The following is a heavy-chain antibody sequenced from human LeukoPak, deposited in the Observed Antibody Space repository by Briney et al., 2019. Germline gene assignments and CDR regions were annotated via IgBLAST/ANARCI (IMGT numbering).Heavy chain of an antibody. CDR1: GFTFSNYW. J-gene: IGHJ4*02. CDR2: IKQDGSEK. Sequence: GGSLRLSCAASGFTFSNYWMSWVRQAPGRGLEWVANIKQDGSEKYYVDSVKGRFTISRDNAKNSLYLQMNSLRAEDTAVYYCAREEGRGSPFDYWGQGTLVTVSS. CDR3: AREEGRGSPFDY. V-gene: IGHV3-7*03. D-gene: IGHD2-15*01.